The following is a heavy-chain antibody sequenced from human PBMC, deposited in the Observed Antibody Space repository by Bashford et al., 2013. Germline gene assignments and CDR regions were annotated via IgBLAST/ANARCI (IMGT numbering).Heavy chain of an antibody. CDR1: GYTFTGYY. Sequence: ASVKVSCKASGYTFTGYYMHWVRQAPGQGLEWMGWINPNSGGTNYAQKFQGRVTMTRDTSISTAYMELSRLRSDDTAVYYCARDIVGYENAANDYWGQGTLVTVSS. CDR3: ARDIVGYENAANDY. J-gene: IGHJ4*02. V-gene: IGHV1-2*02. D-gene: IGHD3-22*01. CDR2: INPNSGGT.